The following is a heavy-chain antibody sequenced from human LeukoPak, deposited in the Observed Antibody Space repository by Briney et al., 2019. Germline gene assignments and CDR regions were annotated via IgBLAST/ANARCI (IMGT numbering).Heavy chain of an antibody. D-gene: IGHD2-15*01. CDR1: GFTFSSNY. CDR2: IYSGGST. Sequence: GRSLRLSCAASGFTFSSNYMSWVRQAPGKGLEWVSVIYSGGSTYYTDSVKVRFTISRDNSKNTLYLQMNSLRAEDTAVYYCARVTASGGSRHFDYWGQGTLVTVSS. CDR3: ARVTASGGSRHFDY. V-gene: IGHV3-66*02. J-gene: IGHJ4*02.